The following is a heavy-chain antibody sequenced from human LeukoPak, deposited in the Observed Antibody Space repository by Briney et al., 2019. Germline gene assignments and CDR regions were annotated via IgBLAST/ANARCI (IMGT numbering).Heavy chain of an antibody. CDR1: GGSFSDYS. J-gene: IGHJ5*02. D-gene: IGHD5-12*01. V-gene: IGHV1-69*08. Sequence: SVKVSCKASGGSFSDYSISWVRQAPGQGLEWMGRIIAILDTAHYAQKFQGRFTVTADKSTTTVYMELSSLRSDDTAVYYCVRSGYDYDWFDPWGQGTLVTVSS. CDR2: IIAILDTA. CDR3: VRSGYDYDWFDP.